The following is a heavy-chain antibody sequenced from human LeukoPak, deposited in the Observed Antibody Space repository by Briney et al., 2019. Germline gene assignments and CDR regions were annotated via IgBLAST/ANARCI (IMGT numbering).Heavy chain of an antibody. CDR3: AKDHSGYATSSFDY. CDR2: ISGSGGSS. Sequence: GGSLRLSCTASGFTFGDYAMSWFRQAPGKGLEWVSAISGSGGSSYYADSVKGRFTISRDNSKNTLYLQMNSLRAEDTAVYYCAKDHSGYATSSFDYWGQGTLVTVSS. J-gene: IGHJ4*02. V-gene: IGHV3-23*01. CDR1: GFTFGDYA. D-gene: IGHD5-12*01.